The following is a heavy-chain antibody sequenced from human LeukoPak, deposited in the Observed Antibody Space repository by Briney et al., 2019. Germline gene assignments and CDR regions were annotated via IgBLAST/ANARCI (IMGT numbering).Heavy chain of an antibody. D-gene: IGHD3-10*01. Sequence: SETLSLTCTVSGGSISSGSYYWSWIRQPAGKGLEWIGRIYTSGSTNYNPSLKSRVTISVDTSKNQFSLKLSSVTAADTAVYYCARGGGAVGSGSEDFDYWGQGTLVTVSS. CDR2: IYTSGST. V-gene: IGHV4-61*02. CDR1: GGSISSGSYY. J-gene: IGHJ4*02. CDR3: ARGGGAVGSGSEDFDY.